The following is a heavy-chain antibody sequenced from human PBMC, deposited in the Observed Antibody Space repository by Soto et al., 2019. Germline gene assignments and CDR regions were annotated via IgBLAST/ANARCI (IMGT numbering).Heavy chain of an antibody. V-gene: IGHV1-3*01. D-gene: IGHD1-1*01. CDR1: GYTFSTYG. CDR2: LNGGTGQT. CDR3: ARGKGMEENYFYYGLDI. J-gene: IGHJ6*02. Sequence: SVKVSCKASGYTFSTYGMHWVRQAPGQSLEWMGWLNGGTGQTRYSQRFQDRVIITRDTSASTGYMELSSLRSEDTAVYYCARGKGMEENYFYYGLDIWGQGTTVTVSS.